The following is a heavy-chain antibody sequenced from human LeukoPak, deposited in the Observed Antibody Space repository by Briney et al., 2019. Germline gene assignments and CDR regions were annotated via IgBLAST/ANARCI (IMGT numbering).Heavy chain of an antibody. D-gene: IGHD5-24*01. CDR2: IVWNSGSI. J-gene: IGHJ3*02. CDR1: GFTFSSYW. CDR3: AKDRGRRWLRARGAFEI. Sequence: PGGSLRLSCAASGFTFSSYWMSWVRQAPGKGLEWVSGIVWNSGSIAYADSVKGRFTISRDNAKNSLFLQMNSLRVEDTALYYCAKDRGRRWLRARGAFEIWGQGTMVSVSS. V-gene: IGHV3-9*01.